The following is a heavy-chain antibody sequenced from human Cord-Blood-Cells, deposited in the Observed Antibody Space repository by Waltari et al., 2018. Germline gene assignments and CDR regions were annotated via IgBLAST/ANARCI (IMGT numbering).Heavy chain of an antibody. J-gene: IGHJ3*02. D-gene: IGHD1-20*01. Sequence: EVQLVESGGGLIQPGGSLRLSFAASGFTVSSHYMSWFRQAPGKVLEWVSVIYSGGSTYYADSVKSRFTISRDNSKNTLYLQMNSLRAEDTAVYYCARDRYNWGAFDIWGQGTMVTVSS. CDR1: GFTVSSHY. V-gene: IGHV3-53*01. CDR2: IYSGGST. CDR3: ARDRYNWGAFDI.